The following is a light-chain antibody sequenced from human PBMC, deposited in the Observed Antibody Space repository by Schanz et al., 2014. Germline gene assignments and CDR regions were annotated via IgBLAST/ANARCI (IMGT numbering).Light chain of an antibody. V-gene: IGLV2-8*01. Sequence: QSALTQPPSASGSPGQSVTISCTGTSSDVGGYNYVSWYQQHPGKAPKLMIFDVNQRPSGVPDRFSGSKSGNTASLTVSGLQAEDEADYYCCSYAGSYTLGVFGGGTKLTVL. CDR1: SSDVGGYNY. CDR3: CSYAGSYTLGV. J-gene: IGLJ3*02. CDR2: DVN.